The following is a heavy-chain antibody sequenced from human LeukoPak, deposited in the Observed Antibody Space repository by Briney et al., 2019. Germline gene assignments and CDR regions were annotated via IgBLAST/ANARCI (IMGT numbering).Heavy chain of an antibody. CDR2: IKQDGSEK. V-gene: IGHV3-7*03. D-gene: IGHD3-3*01. Sequence: GGSLRLSCAASGFTFSNAWMNWVRQAPGKGLEWVANIKQDGSEKYYVDSVKGRFTISRDNAKNSLYLQMNSLRAEDTAVYYCAIFWSGYYGYYFDYWGQGTLVTVSS. CDR3: AIFWSGYYGYYFDY. CDR1: GFTFSNAW. J-gene: IGHJ4*02.